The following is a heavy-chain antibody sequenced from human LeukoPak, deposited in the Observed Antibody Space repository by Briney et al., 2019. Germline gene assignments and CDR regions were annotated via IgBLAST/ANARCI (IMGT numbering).Heavy chain of an antibody. J-gene: IGHJ4*02. CDR1: GFNFNIYS. Sequence: KPGGSLRLSCAASGFNFNIYSMNWVRQAPGKGLHWVSSISTTSSYIYYADSVKGRFTIPRDNAENSLYLQMNGLRADDTAVYYCSRDGAVEPAPMPLPFDSWGQGTLVTVSS. CDR2: ISTTSSYI. D-gene: IGHD2-2*01. CDR3: SRDGAVEPAPMPLPFDS. V-gene: IGHV3-21*01.